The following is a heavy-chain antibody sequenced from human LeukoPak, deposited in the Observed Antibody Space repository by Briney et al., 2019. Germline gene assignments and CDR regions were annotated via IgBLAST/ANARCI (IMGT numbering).Heavy chain of an antibody. J-gene: IGHJ4*02. D-gene: IGHD6-19*01. V-gene: IGHV3-30*03. CDR2: ISYDGSNK. Sequence: GGSLRLSCAASGFTFSSYGMHWVRQAPGKGLEWVAVISYDGSNKYYADSVKGRFTISRDNSKNTLYLQMNSLRAEDTAVYYCARDLSDSSGWYGLDYWGQGTLVTVSS. CDR1: GFTFSSYG. CDR3: ARDLSDSSGWYGLDY.